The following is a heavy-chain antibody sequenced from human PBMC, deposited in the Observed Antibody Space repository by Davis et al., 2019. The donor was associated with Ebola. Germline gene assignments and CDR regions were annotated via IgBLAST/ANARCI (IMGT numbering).Heavy chain of an antibody. CDR1: GYTFTSYD. D-gene: IGHD3-10*01. CDR3: ARVMVQGGGPLFDH. CDR2: MNPNSGNT. V-gene: IGHV1-8*01. Sequence: ASVKVSCKASGYTFTSYDINWVRQATGQGLEWMGWMNPNSGNTGYAQKFQGRVTMTKNTSISTAYMELSSLRSEDTAVYYCARVMVQGGGPLFDHWGQGALVTVS. J-gene: IGHJ4*02.